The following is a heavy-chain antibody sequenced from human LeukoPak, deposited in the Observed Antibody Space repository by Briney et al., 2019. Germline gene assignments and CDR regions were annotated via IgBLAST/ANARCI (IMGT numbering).Heavy chain of an antibody. D-gene: IGHD1-26*01. CDR2: LNPNSGNT. J-gene: IGHJ6*03. Sequence: GASVKVSCKTSGYTFINYDILWVRQATGQGLEWMGWLNPNSGNTGSVPKFQDRVTITRDTSITTAYMELSSLRSEDTAVYYCARVSRVGPPPWYDMDVWGKGTTVTVSS. CDR1: GYTFINYD. V-gene: IGHV1-8*01. CDR3: ARVSRVGPPPWYDMDV.